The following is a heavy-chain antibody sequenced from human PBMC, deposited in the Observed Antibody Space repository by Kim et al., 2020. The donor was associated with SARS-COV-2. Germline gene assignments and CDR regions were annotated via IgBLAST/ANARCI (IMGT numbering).Heavy chain of an antibody. D-gene: IGHD4-17*01. V-gene: IGHV1-8*01. Sequence: ASVKVSCKASGYTFRGYDVNWVRQATGQGLEWMGWMNPNSTYTGYAEKFQGRVTMTADTSISTAYLHLSSLRSEDTAVYYCARGFGDIWGQGTQVTVSS. J-gene: IGHJ4*02. CDR3: ARGFGDI. CDR2: MNPNSTYT. CDR1: GYTFRGYD.